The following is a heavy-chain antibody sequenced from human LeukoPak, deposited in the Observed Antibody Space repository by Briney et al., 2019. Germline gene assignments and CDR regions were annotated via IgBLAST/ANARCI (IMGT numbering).Heavy chain of an antibody. CDR3: ASLYVVPAATRGHYYYGMDV. Sequence: TSETLSLTCAVYGGSFSGYYWSWIRQPPGKGLEWIGDINHSGSTNYNPSLKSRVTISVDTSKNQFSLKLSSVTAADTAVYYCASLYVVPAATRGHYYYGMDVWGQGTTVTVSS. CDR1: GGSFSGYY. D-gene: IGHD2-2*01. CDR2: INHSGST. V-gene: IGHV4-34*01. J-gene: IGHJ6*02.